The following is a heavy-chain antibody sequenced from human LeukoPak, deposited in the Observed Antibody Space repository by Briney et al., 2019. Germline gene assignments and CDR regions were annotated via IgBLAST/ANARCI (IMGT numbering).Heavy chain of an antibody. CDR2: IIPIFGTA. V-gene: IGHV1-69*05. D-gene: IGHD3-22*01. CDR1: GGTFSSYA. Sequence: ASVKVSCKASGGTFSSYAISWVRQAPGQGLEWMGGIIPIFGTANYAQKFQDRVTITTDESTSTAYMELSSLRSEDTAVYYCARGPTYYYDSSGGSFDYWGQGTLVTVSS. CDR3: ARGPTYYYDSSGGSFDY. J-gene: IGHJ4*02.